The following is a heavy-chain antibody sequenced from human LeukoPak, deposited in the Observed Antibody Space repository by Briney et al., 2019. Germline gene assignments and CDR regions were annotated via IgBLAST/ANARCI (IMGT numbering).Heavy chain of an antibody. CDR3: AKDGVAPGSGGDYFDY. J-gene: IGHJ4*02. D-gene: IGHD3-10*01. CDR1: GFTFSSYA. V-gene: IGHV3-23*01. CDR2: FYSSGATT. Sequence: GGSLTLSCSASGFTFSSYAMSWIRQPPGKGLEWVSTFYSSGATTYNAYSVKGRFTMSSDNSKNTLYLQMYSLRAEDTAVYYCAKDGVAPGSGGDYFDYWGQGSLVTVSS.